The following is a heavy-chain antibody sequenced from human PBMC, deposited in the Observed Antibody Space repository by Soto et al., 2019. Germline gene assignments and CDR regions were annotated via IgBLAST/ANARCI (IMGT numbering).Heavy chain of an antibody. CDR1: GFTFSSYA. J-gene: IGHJ6*02. CDR2: ISYDGSNK. D-gene: IGHD2-8*01. Sequence: GGSLRLSCAASGFTFSSYAMHWVRQAPGKGLEWVAVISYDGSNKYYADSVKGRFTISRDNSKNTLYLQMNSLRAEDTAVYYCARDYRYCTNGVCYVLYYYYGMDVWGQGTTVTVSS. V-gene: IGHV3-30-3*01. CDR3: ARDYRYCTNGVCYVLYYYYGMDV.